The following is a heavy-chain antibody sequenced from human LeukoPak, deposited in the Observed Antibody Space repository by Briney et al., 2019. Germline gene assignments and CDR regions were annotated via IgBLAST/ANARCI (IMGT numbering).Heavy chain of an antibody. Sequence: ASVKVSCKASGYTFTSYYMHWVRQAPGQGLEWMGIINPSGGSTSYAQKFQGRVTMTRDTSTSTVYMELSSLRSEDTAVYYCARDQGDYYDSSGYHMDYWGQGTLVTVSS. J-gene: IGHJ4*02. CDR1: GYTFTSYY. CDR2: INPSGGST. V-gene: IGHV1-46*01. CDR3: ARDQGDYYDSSGYHMDY. D-gene: IGHD3-22*01.